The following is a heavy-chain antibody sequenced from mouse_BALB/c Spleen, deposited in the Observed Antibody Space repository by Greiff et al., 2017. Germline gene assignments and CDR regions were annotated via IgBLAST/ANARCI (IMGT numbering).Heavy chain of an antibody. CDR1: GYTFTSYW. D-gene: IGHD2-1*01. CDR2: INPSNGRT. J-gene: IGHJ4*01. Sequence: QVQLQQPGAELVKPGASVKLSCKASGYTFTSYWMHWVKQRPGQGLEWIGEINPSNGRTNYNEKFKSKATLTVDKSSSTAYMQLSSLTSEDSAVYYCARDGNYVDYAMDYWGQGTSVTVSS. V-gene: IGHV1S81*02. CDR3: ARDGNYVDYAMDY.